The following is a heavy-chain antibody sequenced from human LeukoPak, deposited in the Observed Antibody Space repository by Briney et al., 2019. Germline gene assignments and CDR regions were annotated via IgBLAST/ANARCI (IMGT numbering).Heavy chain of an antibody. V-gene: IGHV4-34*01. CDR2: INHSGST. J-gene: IGHJ5*02. D-gene: IGHD2-21*02. Sequence: SETLSLTCAVYGGSFSGYYWSWIRQPPGKGLEWIGEINHSGSTNYNPSLKNRVTISVDTSKNQFSLKLSSVTAADTAVYYCARGVVVVTATTYNWFDPWGQGTLVTVSS. CDR1: GGSFSGYY. CDR3: ARGVVVVTATTYNWFDP.